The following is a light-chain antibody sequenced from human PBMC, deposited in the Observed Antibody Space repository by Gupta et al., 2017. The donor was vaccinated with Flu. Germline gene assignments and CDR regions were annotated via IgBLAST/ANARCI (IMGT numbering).Light chain of an antibody. CDR2: KAS. CDR1: QSISSW. CDR3: QQYSIYPWT. Sequence: DIKTTQSPSTLSAVVGDRVSITCRASQSISSWLAWYQQKPGKAPNLLIYKASNLESGVPSRFSGSGSGTEFTLTISSLQPDDFATYSCQQYSIYPWTFGQGTKVEIK. J-gene: IGKJ1*01. V-gene: IGKV1-5*03.